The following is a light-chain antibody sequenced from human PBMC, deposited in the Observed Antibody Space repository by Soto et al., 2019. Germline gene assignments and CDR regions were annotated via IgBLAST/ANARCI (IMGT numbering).Light chain of an antibody. V-gene: IGKV3-15*01. CDR1: QSVSSN. Sequence: EFVLTQSPGTLSLSPGERATLSCRASQSVSSNLAWYQQKTGQAPRLLIYGASTRATGIPARFSGSGSGTEFTLTISSLQSEDFAVYYCQQYSNWPLTFGGGTKVDI. J-gene: IGKJ4*01. CDR2: GAS. CDR3: QQYSNWPLT.